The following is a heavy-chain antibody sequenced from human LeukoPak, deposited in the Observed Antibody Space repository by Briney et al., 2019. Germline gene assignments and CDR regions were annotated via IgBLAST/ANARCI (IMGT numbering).Heavy chain of an antibody. V-gene: IGHV3-48*02. D-gene: IGHD5-12*01. CDR3: ARALDVSGSYYFDS. J-gene: IGHJ4*02. CDR2: ISSSSSTI. CDR1: GFTFSSYS. Sequence: GGSLRLSCAASGFTFSSYSMNWVRQAPGKGLEWVSYISSSSSTIYYADSVKGRFTISRDSAKNSLYLQMNSLRDEDTAVYFCARALDVSGSYYFDSWAQGTLVTVSS.